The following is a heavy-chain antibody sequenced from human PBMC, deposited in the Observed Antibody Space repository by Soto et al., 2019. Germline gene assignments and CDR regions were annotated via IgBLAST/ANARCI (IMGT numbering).Heavy chain of an antibody. CDR2: INHSGST. CDR3: ARDKITGLFDY. Sequence: SDTLSLTCAVYGGSFSGYYWTWIRQPPGTGLEWIGEINHSGSTNYNPSLKSRVTISVDTSKNQFSLKLTSVTAADTAVYYCARDKITGLFDYWGRGTLVNVSS. J-gene: IGHJ4*02. D-gene: IGHD2-8*02. V-gene: IGHV4-34*01. CDR1: GGSFSGYY.